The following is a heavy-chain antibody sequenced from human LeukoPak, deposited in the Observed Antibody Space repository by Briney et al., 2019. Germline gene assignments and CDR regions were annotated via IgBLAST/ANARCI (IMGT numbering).Heavy chain of an antibody. CDR1: GYTFTSYY. V-gene: IGHV1-46*01. CDR2: INHSGGST. D-gene: IGHD6-6*01. J-gene: IGHJ4*02. Sequence: VASVTVSCKASGYTFTSYYMHWVRQAPAQGLEWMGMINHSGGSTSYAQKFQGRVTMTRDTSTSTVYMELSSLRSEDTAVYYCARANFQAARLYGYWGQGTLVTVSS. CDR3: ARANFQAARLYGY.